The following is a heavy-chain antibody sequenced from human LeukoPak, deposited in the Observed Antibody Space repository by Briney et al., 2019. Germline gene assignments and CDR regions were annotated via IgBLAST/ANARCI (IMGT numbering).Heavy chain of an antibody. CDR2: IWYDGSNK. V-gene: IGHV3-33*01. CDR1: GFTFSSYG. J-gene: IGHJ4*02. CDR3: ARGGGDYGSFDY. D-gene: IGHD3-10*01. Sequence: GGSLRLSCAASGFTFSSYGMHWVRQAPGKGLEWVAVIWYDGSNKYYADSVKGRFTISRDKSKNTLYLQMNSLRAEDTTVYYCARGGGDYGSFDYWGQGTLVTVSS.